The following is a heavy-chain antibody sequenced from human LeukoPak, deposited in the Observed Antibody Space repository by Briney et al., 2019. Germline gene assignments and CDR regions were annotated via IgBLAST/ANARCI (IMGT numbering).Heavy chain of an antibody. CDR3: AKDQRYCSSTRCYILFDY. Sequence: GGSLRLSCAASGFTFTSYAMSWIRQAPGKGLEWVSVISGSGDSTNYADSVKGRFTISRDNSKSTLYLQMNSLRAEDTAVYYCAKDQRYCSSTRCYILFDYWGQGPLVTVSS. D-gene: IGHD2-2*02. CDR1: GFTFTSYA. V-gene: IGHV3-23*01. J-gene: IGHJ4*02. CDR2: ISGSGDST.